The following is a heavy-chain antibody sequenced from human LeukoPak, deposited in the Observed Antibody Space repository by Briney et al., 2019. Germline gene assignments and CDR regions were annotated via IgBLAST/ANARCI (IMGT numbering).Heavy chain of an antibody. Sequence: GASVKVSCKASGYTFTSYGISWVRQAPGQGLEWMGWISAYNGNTNYAQKLQGRVTMTTDTSTSTAYMELRSLRSDDMAVYYCARGVRIVRGVIMGPFDYWGQGTLVTVSS. D-gene: IGHD3-10*01. J-gene: IGHJ4*02. CDR3: ARGVRIVRGVIMGPFDY. CDR1: GYTFTSYG. CDR2: ISAYNGNT. V-gene: IGHV1-18*03.